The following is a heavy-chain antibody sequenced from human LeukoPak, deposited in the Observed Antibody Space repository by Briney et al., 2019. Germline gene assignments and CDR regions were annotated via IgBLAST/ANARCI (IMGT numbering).Heavy chain of an antibody. Sequence: GGSLRPSCAASGFIVSTKYMSWFRQAPGKGLEWVSLIYNDGTTYYADSVKGRFTISRDNSKNTLYLQMNSLRAEDTAVYYCARDYDTTSGSLGDYWGQGTLVTVSS. D-gene: IGHD3-10*01. CDR3: ARDYDTTSGSLGDY. CDR2: IYNDGTT. V-gene: IGHV3-53*01. CDR1: GFIVSTKY. J-gene: IGHJ4*02.